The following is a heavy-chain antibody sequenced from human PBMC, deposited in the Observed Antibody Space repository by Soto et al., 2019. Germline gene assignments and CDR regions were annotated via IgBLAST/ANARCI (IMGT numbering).Heavy chain of an antibody. Sequence: LSLTCAVYGGSFSGYYWSWIRQPPGKGLEWIGEINHSGSTNYNPSLKSRVTISVDTSKNQFSLKLSSVTAADTAVYYCARGYYGSGSYLVYFQHWGQGTLVTVPQ. J-gene: IGHJ1*01. CDR3: ARGYYGSGSYLVYFQH. CDR1: GGSFSGYY. CDR2: INHSGST. D-gene: IGHD3-10*01. V-gene: IGHV4-34*01.